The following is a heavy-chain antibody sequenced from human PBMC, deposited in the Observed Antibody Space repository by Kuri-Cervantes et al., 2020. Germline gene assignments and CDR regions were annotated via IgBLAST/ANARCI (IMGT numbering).Heavy chain of an antibody. D-gene: IGHD3-22*01. CDR2: INSDGSST. Sequence: GGSLRLSCAASGSIFSSYWMHWVRQAPGKGLVWVSRINSDGSSTSYADSVKGRFTISRDNAKNTLYLQMNSLRAEDTAVYYCAKDQTSGYGTFDYWGQGTLVTVSS. CDR1: GSIFSSYW. V-gene: IGHV3-74*01. CDR3: AKDQTSGYGTFDY. J-gene: IGHJ4*02.